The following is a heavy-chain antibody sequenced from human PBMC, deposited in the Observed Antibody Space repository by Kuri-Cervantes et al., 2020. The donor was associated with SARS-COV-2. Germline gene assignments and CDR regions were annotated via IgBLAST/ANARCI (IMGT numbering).Heavy chain of an antibody. Sequence: GGSLRLSCAASGFTFSDYYMSWIRQAPGKGLEWVSYISSSSSTIYYADSVKGRFTISRDNAKNSLYLQMNSLRAEDTAVYYCARVQFLGAFDIWGQGTMVTVSS. V-gene: IGHV3-11*04. CDR1: GFTFSDYY. J-gene: IGHJ3*02. CDR2: ISSSSSTI. D-gene: IGHD1-1*01. CDR3: ARVQFLGAFDI.